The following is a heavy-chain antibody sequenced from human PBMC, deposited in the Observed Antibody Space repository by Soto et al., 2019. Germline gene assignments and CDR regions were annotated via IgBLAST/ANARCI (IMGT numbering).Heavy chain of an antibody. Sequence: GASVKVSCKASGYTFTSYDINWVRQATGQGLEWMGWMNPNSGNTGYAQKFQGRVTMTRNTSISTAYMELSGLRSEDTAVYYCARGTNPYYCSSTSCYLPEPYYYGMDVWGQGTTVTVSS. CDR3: ARGTNPYYCSSTSCYLPEPYYYGMDV. V-gene: IGHV1-8*01. CDR2: MNPNSGNT. J-gene: IGHJ6*02. D-gene: IGHD2-2*01. CDR1: GYTFTSYD.